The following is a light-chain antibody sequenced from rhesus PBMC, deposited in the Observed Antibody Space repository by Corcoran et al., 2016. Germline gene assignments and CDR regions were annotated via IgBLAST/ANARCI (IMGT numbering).Light chain of an antibody. CDR3: QQSSNLSPWT. J-gene: IGKJ1*01. V-gene: IGKV3-24*04. CDR2: GAS. CDR1: QSVGSY. Sequence: EAVVTQSPATLSLSPGERATLSCRASQSVGSYLAWYQQKPGQAPRLLIYGASSRATGIPDRFSGSGSGTDFTLTISSLEPEDVGVYYCQQSSNLSPWTFGQGTKVEIK.